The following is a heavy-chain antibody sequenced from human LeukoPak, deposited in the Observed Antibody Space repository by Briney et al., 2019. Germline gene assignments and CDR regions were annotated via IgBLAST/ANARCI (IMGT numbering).Heavy chain of an antibody. CDR3: ARKVLPSGWFDP. Sequence: SETLSLTCTVSGGSISSSSYYWGWIRQPPGKGLEWIGSIYTSGSTNYNPSLKSRVTISVDTSKNQFSLKLSSVTAADTAVYYCARKVLPSGWFDPWGQGTLVTVSS. V-gene: IGHV4-39*07. J-gene: IGHJ5*02. CDR2: IYTSGST. CDR1: GGSISSSSYY.